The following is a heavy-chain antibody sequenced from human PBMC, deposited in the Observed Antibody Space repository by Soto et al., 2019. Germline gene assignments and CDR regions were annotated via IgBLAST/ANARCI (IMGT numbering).Heavy chain of an antibody. CDR3: ARLTETGAPHSSGWRTYYYYYYYMDV. J-gene: IGHJ6*03. V-gene: IGHV5-51*01. CDR1: GYSFTSYW. CDR2: IYPGDSDT. Sequence: GESLKISCKGSGYSFTSYWIGWVRQMPGKGLEWMGIIYPGDSDTRYSPSFQGQVTISADKSTSTAYLQWSSLKASDTAMYYCARLTETGAPHSSGWRTYYYYYYYMDVWGKGTTVTVSS. D-gene: IGHD6-19*01.